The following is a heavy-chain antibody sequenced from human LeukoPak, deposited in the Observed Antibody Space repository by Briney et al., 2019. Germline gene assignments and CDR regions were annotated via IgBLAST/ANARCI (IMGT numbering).Heavy chain of an antibody. CDR3: ARDSSGYYSALGTR. Sequence: SETLSLTCTVSGGSISGGDYYWSWIRQPPGKGLEWIGYIYYSGSTYYNPSLKSRVTISVDTSKNQFSLKLSSVTAADTAVYYCARDSSGYYSALGTRWGQGTLVTVSS. CDR2: IYYSGST. J-gene: IGHJ4*02. CDR1: GGSISGGDYY. D-gene: IGHD3-22*01. V-gene: IGHV4-30-4*01.